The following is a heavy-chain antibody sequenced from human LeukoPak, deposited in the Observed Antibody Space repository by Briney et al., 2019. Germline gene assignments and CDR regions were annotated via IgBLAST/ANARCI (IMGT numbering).Heavy chain of an antibody. Sequence: ASVKVSCKAPGYTFTSYYMHWVRQAPGQGLEWMGIINPSGGSTSYAQKFQGRVTMTRDTSTSTVYMELSSLRSEDTAVYYCARDEGLRHWYFDLWGRGTLVTVSS. J-gene: IGHJ2*01. CDR3: ARDEGLRHWYFDL. CDR2: INPSGGST. D-gene: IGHD4-17*01. CDR1: GYTFTSYY. V-gene: IGHV1-46*01.